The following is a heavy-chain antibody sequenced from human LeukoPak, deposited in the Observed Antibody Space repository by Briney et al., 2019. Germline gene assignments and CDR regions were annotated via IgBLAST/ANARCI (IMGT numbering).Heavy chain of an antibody. CDR2: INPNSGGT. D-gene: IGHD2-2*01. CDR3: APTYPIRSSTSCYSY. J-gene: IGHJ4*02. CDR1: GYTFTGYY. V-gene: IGHV1-2*02. Sequence: ASVKVSCKASGYTFTGYYMYWVRQAPGQGLEWMGWINPNSGGTNYAQKLQGRVTMTRDTSISTAYMELSRLRSDDTAVYYCAPTYPIRSSTSCYSYWGQGTLVTVSS.